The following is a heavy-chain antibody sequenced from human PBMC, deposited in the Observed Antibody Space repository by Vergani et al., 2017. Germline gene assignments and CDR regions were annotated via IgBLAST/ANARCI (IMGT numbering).Heavy chain of an antibody. CDR2: IKSKTDGGTT. V-gene: IGHV3-15*01. CDR1: GFTFSHYS. Sequence: EVQMVESGGGLVKPGGSLRLSCVASGFTFSHYSMNWVRQAPGKGLEWVGRIKSKTDGGTTDYAAPVKGRFTISRDDSKNTLYLQMNSLKTEDTAVYYCTRPRGYGSGTYYDYWGQGTLVTVSS. D-gene: IGHD3-10*01. J-gene: IGHJ4*02. CDR3: TRPRGYGSGTYYDY.